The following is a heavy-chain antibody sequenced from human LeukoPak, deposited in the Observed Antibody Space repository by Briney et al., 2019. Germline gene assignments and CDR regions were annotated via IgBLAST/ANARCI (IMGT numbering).Heavy chain of an antibody. J-gene: IGHJ4*02. CDR1: GITFSSYG. D-gene: IGHD5-18*01. CDR3: ARDSVLGYSYGTDY. Sequence: GGSLRLSCAASGITFSSYGMSWVRQAPGKGLEWVSSISSTGGTTYYADSVKGRFTISRDNAKNTLYLQMNSLRAEDTAVYYCARDSVLGYSYGTDYWGQGTLVTVSS. V-gene: IGHV3-23*01. CDR2: ISSTGGTT.